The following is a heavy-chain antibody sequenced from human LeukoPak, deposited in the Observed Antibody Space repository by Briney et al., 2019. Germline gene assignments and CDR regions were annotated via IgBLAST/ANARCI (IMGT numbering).Heavy chain of an antibody. V-gene: IGHV1-69*13. CDR3: ARDRRRCSSTSCYVPDY. J-gene: IGHJ4*02. CDR1: GGTFISYA. D-gene: IGHD2-2*01. Sequence: SVKVSCKAFGGTFISYAISWVRQAPGQGLEWMGGIIPIFGTANYAQKFQGRVTITADESTSTAYMELGSLRSEDTAVYYCARDRRRCSSTSCYVPDYWGQGTLVTVSS. CDR2: IIPIFGTA.